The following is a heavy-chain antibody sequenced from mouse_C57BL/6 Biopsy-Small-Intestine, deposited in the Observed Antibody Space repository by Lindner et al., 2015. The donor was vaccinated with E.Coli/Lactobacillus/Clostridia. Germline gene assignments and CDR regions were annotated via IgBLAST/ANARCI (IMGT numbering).Heavy chain of an antibody. D-gene: IGHD2-3*01. CDR2: INPNNGNT. V-gene: IGHV1-15*01. Sequence: VQLQESGAELVRPGASVTLSCKASGYKFTDSEMHWVKQTPVHGLEWIGDINPNNGNTSYNQKFKGKATLTVNKSSSTAYMELRSLTSDDSAVYYCARWGYYAGYWGQGTTLTVSS. CDR1: GYKFTDSE. CDR3: ARWGYYAGY. J-gene: IGHJ2*01.